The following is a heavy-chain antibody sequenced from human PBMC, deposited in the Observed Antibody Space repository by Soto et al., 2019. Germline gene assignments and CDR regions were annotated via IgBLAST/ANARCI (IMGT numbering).Heavy chain of an antibody. D-gene: IGHD3-3*01. CDR1: GGSFSSYA. Sequence: GASVKVSCKASGGSFSSYAISWVRQAPGQGLEWMGGIIPIFGTANYAQKFQGRVTITADESTSTAYMELSSLRSEDTAVYYCARDRPILRLHDWWLDPWGQGTLVTVSS. CDR3: ARDRPILRLHDWWLDP. J-gene: IGHJ5*02. CDR2: IIPIFGTA. V-gene: IGHV1-69*13.